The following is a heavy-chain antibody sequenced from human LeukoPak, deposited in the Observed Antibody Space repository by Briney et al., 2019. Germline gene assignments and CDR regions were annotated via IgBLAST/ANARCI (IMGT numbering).Heavy chain of an antibody. CDR3: TRGDRGYAESLY. D-gene: IGHD5-12*01. CDR2: IKEDGNED. CDR1: GFSFREHW. J-gene: IGHJ4*02. V-gene: IGHV3-7*02. Sequence: GGSLRLSCTVSGFSFREHWMSWVRQAPGKGLEWVGNIKEDGNEDYYVDSVEGRFVIFRDNAKNSLYLQMHSLRAEDTAVYYCTRGDRGYAESLYWGRGTLVTVSS.